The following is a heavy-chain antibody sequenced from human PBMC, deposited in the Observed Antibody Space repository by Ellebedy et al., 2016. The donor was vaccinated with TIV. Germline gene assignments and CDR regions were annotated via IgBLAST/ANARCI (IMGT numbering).Heavy chain of an antibody. D-gene: IGHD7-27*01. CDR1: GFIFNNYA. J-gene: IGHJ3*02. CDR3: AKDLGWQTNAFDI. V-gene: IGHV3-30*18. Sequence: GGSLRLXCAASGFIFNNYAMSWVRQAPGKGLEWVAVISYDGSNQYYADSVKGRFTISRDNSKNTLYLQMNSLRAEDTAVYYCAKDLGWQTNAFDIWGQGTMVTVSS. CDR2: ISYDGSNQ.